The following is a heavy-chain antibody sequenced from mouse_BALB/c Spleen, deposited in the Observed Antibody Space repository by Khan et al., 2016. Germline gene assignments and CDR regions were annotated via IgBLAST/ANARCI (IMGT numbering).Heavy chain of an antibody. CDR2: IRSKSNNYAS. J-gene: IGHJ4*01. V-gene: IGHV10-1*02. CDR3: GRRSPFYAMDY. CDR1: GFTFNTYA. Sequence: EVQLVESGGGLVQPKGSLKLSCAASGFTFNTYAMNWVRQAPGTGLEWVARIRSKSNNYASYYADSVKDLYTLSTDDSQSMLYLQMNNVNTECASMYYGGRRSPFYAMDYWGQGTSVTVSS.